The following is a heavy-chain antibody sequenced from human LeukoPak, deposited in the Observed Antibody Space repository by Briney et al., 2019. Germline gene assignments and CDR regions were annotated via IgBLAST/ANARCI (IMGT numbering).Heavy chain of an antibody. V-gene: IGHV4-59*01. CDR1: GGSISSYY. J-gene: IGHJ3*02. Sequence: SETLSLTCTVSGGSISSYYWSWIRQPPGKGLEWIGYIYYSGSTNCNPSLKSRVTISVDTSKNQFSLKLSSVTAADTAVYYCARGLVVMVTRAFDIWGQGTMVTVSS. D-gene: IGHD4-23*01. CDR2: IYYSGST. CDR3: ARGLVVMVTRAFDI.